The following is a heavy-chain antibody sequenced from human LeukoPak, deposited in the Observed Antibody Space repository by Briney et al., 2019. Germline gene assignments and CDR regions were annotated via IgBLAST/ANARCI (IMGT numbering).Heavy chain of an antibody. CDR2: INHSGST. J-gene: IGHJ3*02. CDR3: AKIKPGTIAAAGTGAFDI. Sequence: PSETLSLTCAVYGGSFSGYYWSWIRQPPGKGLEWIGEINHSGSTNYNPSLKSRVTISVDTSKNQFSLKLSSVTAADTAVYYCAKIKPGTIAAAGTGAFDIWGQGTMVTVSS. V-gene: IGHV4-34*01. D-gene: IGHD6-13*01. CDR1: GGSFSGYY.